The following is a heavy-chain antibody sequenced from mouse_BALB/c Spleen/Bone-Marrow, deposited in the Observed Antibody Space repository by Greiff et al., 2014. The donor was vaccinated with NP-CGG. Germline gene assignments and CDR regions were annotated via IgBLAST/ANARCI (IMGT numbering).Heavy chain of an antibody. V-gene: IGHV1-7*01. J-gene: IGHJ2*01. CDR3: ARDY. CDR2: INPSTGYA. CDR1: GYTFTDTW. Sequence: QVQLQQSGPELAKPGASVKMSCKASGYTFTDTWIHWIKQRPGQGLEWIGYINPSTGYAEYNQNFKDKATLTVDKSSSTAYMQLSSLTSEASAVYYCARDYWGQGTTLTVSS.